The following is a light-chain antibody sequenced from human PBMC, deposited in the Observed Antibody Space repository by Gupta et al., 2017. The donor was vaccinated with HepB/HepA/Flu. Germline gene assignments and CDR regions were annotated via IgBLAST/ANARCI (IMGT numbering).Light chain of an antibody. CDR3: QQYGSPPLT. V-gene: IGKV3-20*01. Sequence: PGERATLSCRASQSVSGNSIAWYQQRPGQAPGLVICGASNRANGFPENFNGSGSGTDFTLTISRLEPEDFAVYYCQQYGSPPLTFGGGTKVEIK. CDR1: QSVSGNS. J-gene: IGKJ4*01. CDR2: GAS.